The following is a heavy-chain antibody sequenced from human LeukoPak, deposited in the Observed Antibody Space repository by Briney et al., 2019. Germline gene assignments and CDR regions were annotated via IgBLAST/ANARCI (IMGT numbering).Heavy chain of an antibody. CDR2: ISSSGSTI. D-gene: IGHD6-19*01. CDR3: ARDLYSSGWYAYY. Sequence: KAGGSLRLSCAAYGFTFSDYYMSWIRQAPGKGLEWVSYISSSGSTIYYADSVKGRFTISRDNAKNSLYLQMNSLRAEDTAVYYCARDLYSSGWYAYYWGQGTLVTVSS. J-gene: IGHJ4*02. CDR1: GFTFSDYY. V-gene: IGHV3-11*04.